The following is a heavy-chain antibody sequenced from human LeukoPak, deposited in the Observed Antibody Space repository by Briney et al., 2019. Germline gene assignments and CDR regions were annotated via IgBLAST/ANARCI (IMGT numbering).Heavy chain of an antibody. CDR1: SSTFTSYG. CDR3: ARGYGGYDNYFDY. V-gene: IGHV1-18*04. Sequence: GASVTVSCKASSSTFTSYGISWVRQPPGQGLEWMGWISAYNGNTNNAQKLQGRVTMTTDTSTSTAYMELRSLRSDDTAVYYCARGYGGYDNYFDYWGEGTLAGVSS. D-gene: IGHD5-12*01. CDR2: ISAYNGNT. J-gene: IGHJ4*02.